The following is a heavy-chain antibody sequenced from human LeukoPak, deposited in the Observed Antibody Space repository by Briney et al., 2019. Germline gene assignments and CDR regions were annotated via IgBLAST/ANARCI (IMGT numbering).Heavy chain of an antibody. Sequence: GASVKVSCKTSGYTFTRYHMHRVRQAPGQGLEWMGIINPSGGSTRYAQKFQGRVTMTRDTSTSTVYMELSSLRSEDTAVYYCARGGVATQDLNYIDYWGQGTLVTVSS. J-gene: IGHJ4*02. CDR3: ARGGVATQDLNYIDY. CDR1: GYTFTRYH. CDR2: INPSGGST. D-gene: IGHD2-15*01. V-gene: IGHV1-46*01.